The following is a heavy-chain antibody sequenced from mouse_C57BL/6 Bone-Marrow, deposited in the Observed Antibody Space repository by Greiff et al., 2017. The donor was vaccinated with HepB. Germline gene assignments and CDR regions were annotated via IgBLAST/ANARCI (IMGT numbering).Heavy chain of an antibody. Sequence: EVKVEESGGGLVQPGGSMKLSCVASGFTFSNYWMNWVRQSPEKGLEWVAQIRLKSDNYATHYAESVKGRFTISRDDSKSSVYLQMNNLRAEDTGIYYCTVITTVVGYWYFDVWGTGTTVTVSS. CDR1: GFTFSNYW. J-gene: IGHJ1*03. CDR2: IRLKSDNYAT. D-gene: IGHD1-1*01. CDR3: TVITTVVGYWYFDV. V-gene: IGHV6-3*01.